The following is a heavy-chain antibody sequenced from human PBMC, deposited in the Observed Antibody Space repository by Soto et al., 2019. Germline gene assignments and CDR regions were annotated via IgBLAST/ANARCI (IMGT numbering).Heavy chain of an antibody. V-gene: IGHV4-30-2*01. CDR2: IYHSGSP. Sequence: SETLSLTCAVSGGSISSGGYSWSWIRQPPGKGLEWIGYIYHSGSPYYNPSLKSRVTISVDRSKNQFSLKLSSVTAADTAVYYCARGPDYWGQGTRVTVSS. CDR1: GGSISSGGYS. CDR3: ARGPDY. J-gene: IGHJ4*02.